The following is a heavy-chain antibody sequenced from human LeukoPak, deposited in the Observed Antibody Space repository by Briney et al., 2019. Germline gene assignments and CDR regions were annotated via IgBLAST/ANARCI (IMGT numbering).Heavy chain of an antibody. CDR2: ISASGAGT. J-gene: IGHJ4*02. V-gene: IGHV3-23*01. Sequence: GGSLRLSCAASGFTFSNYVMNWVRQAPGKGLEWVSDISASGAGTYYADSVKGRFTISRDNFKNTLYLQMNSLRVDDTAVYYCAKPITMIVVVIPYWGQGTLVTVSS. CDR3: AKPITMIVVVIPY. D-gene: IGHD3-22*01. CDR1: GFTFSNYV.